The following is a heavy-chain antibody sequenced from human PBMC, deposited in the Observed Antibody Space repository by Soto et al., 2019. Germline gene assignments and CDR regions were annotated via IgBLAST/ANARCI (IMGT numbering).Heavy chain of an antibody. CDR3: ARESESSPYFDS. CDR2: IDGSGDTI. J-gene: IGHJ4*02. CDR1: GFTFSSYE. D-gene: IGHD6-13*01. Sequence: GGSLRLSCAGSGFTFSSYEMNWVRQAPGKGLEWVSYIDGSGDTIFYADSVKGRFTISRDNAKNSLHLQLNSLRVEDTAVYYCARESESSPYFDSWGQGTLVTVSS. V-gene: IGHV3-48*03.